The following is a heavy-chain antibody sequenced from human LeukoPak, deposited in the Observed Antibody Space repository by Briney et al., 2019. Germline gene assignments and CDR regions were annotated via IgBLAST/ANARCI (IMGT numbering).Heavy chain of an antibody. V-gene: IGHV3-23*01. CDR1: GFTFSNYA. J-gene: IGHJ4*02. Sequence: GGSLRLSCAASGFTFSNYAMSWVRQAPGKGLEWVSTISSGGGSTYYADSVRGRFTISRDTSKSTLYLQMNSLRAEDTAVYYCARTTYSSGWYFDYWGQGTLVTVSS. CDR2: ISSGGGST. D-gene: IGHD6-19*01. CDR3: ARTTYSSGWYFDY.